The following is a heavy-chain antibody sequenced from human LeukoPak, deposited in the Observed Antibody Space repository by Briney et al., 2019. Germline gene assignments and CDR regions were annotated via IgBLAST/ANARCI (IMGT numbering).Heavy chain of an antibody. D-gene: IGHD2-8*01. Sequence: PGGSLRLSCAASGFTFSSFPMSWVRQAPGKGREGVSVISGGGVSTYYADSVKGRFTISRDNSKNTLYLQMNSLRAEDTAVYYCAKWARYCTNGVCYYFDYWGQGTLVTVSS. J-gene: IGHJ4*02. CDR3: AKWARYCTNGVCYYFDY. V-gene: IGHV3-23*01. CDR1: GFTFSSFP. CDR2: ISGGGVST.